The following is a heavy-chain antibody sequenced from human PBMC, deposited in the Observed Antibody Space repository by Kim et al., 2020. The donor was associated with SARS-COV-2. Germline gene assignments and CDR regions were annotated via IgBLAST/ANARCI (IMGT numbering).Heavy chain of an antibody. CDR3: TTYDHDTMVRGVNTLAY. CDR2: IKSKTDGGTT. Sequence: GGSLRLSCAASGFTVSDAWMSWVRQAPGKGLEWVGRIKSKTDGGTTDYAAPVKDRFTISRDDSKNTRYLQMNSLKTEDTAVYYCTTYDHDTMVRGVNTLAYWGQGTLVTVSS. V-gene: IGHV3-15*01. CDR1: GFTVSDAW. D-gene: IGHD3-10*01. J-gene: IGHJ4*02.